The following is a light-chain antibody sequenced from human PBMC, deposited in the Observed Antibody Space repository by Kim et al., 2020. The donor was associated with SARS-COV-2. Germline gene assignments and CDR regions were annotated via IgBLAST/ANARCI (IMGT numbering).Light chain of an antibody. V-gene: IGKV3-20*01. CDR1: QSVSSSY. CDR2: SAS. Sequence: LSPGERATLSCRASQSVSSSYLGWYQQKPGQAPRLLIYSASSRATGIPDRFSGSGSGTDFTLTISRLEPEDFAVYYCQQYGSSSYTFGQGTKLEI. J-gene: IGKJ2*01. CDR3: QQYGSSSYT.